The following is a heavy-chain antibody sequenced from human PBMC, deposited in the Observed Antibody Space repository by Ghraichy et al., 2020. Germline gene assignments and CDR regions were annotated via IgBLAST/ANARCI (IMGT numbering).Heavy chain of an antibody. CDR1: GGPISSGGYY. D-gene: IGHD5-18*01. V-gene: IGHV4-31*03. CDR2: IYYSGST. J-gene: IGHJ5*02. CDR3: ARGQLWPNYNWFDP. Sequence: SETLSLTCTVSGGPISSGGYYWSWIRQHPGKGLEWIGYIYYSGSTYYNPSLKSRVTISVDTSKNQFSLKLSSVTAADTAVYYCARGQLWPNYNWFDPWGQGTLVTVSS.